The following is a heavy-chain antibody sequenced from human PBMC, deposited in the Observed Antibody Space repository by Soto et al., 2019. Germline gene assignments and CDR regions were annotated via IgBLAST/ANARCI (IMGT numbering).Heavy chain of an antibody. CDR3: TRALLKSLDY. J-gene: IGHJ4*02. D-gene: IGHD3-9*01. Sequence: ASETLSLTCAVSGASIGTSYCWSWVRQPPGEGLEWIGEIHYSGTTNYNPSLKSRVTISLDKSKNQFSLNLNSVTAADTAMYYCTRALLKSLDYWGQGTLVTVSS. CDR2: IHYSGTT. V-gene: IGHV4-4*02. CDR1: GASIGTSYC.